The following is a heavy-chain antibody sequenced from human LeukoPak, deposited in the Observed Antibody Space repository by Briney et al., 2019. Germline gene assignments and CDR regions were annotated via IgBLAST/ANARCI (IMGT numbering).Heavy chain of an antibody. CDR3: ARAPRSTMVRGVMTSYYFDY. CDR1: GGSLSSSSYY. CDR2: IYYSGST. Sequence: PSETLSLTCTVSGGSLSSSSYYWGWIRQPPGKGLEWIGSIYYSGSTYYNPSLKSRVTISVDTSKNQFSLKLSSVTAADTAVYYCARAPRSTMVRGVMTSYYFDYWGQGTLVTVSS. J-gene: IGHJ4*02. V-gene: IGHV4-39*07. D-gene: IGHD3-10*01.